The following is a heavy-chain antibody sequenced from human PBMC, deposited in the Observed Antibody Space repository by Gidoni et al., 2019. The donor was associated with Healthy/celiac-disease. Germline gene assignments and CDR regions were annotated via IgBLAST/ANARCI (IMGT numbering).Heavy chain of an antibody. V-gene: IGHV4-34*01. J-gene: IGHJ5*02. CDR3: ARGKRTMVRGVIRWFDP. D-gene: IGHD3-10*01. CDR2: INHSGST. Sequence: QVQPQQWGAGPLKPSATLSLTCAVSGGSFSGYYWSWIRQPPGKGLEWIGEINHSGSTNYNPSLKSRVTISVDTSKNQFSLKLSSVTAADTAVYYCARGKRTMVRGVIRWFDPWGQGTLVTVSS. CDR1: GGSFSGYY.